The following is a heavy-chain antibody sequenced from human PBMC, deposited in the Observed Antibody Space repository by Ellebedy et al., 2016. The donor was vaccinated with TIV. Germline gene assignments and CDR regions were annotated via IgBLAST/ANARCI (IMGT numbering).Heavy chain of an antibody. CDR2: IGGSGVTT. V-gene: IGHV3-23*01. CDR1: GFTFSSYG. CDR3: ARGGWRSAPYGLDV. Sequence: PGGSLRLSCAASGFTFSSYGMSWVRQAPGKGLEWVSAIGGSGVTTYYAGSVKGRFTISRDNSKNTLFVQMNSLRAEDSAVYYCARGGWRSAPYGLDVWGQGTTVTVAS. D-gene: IGHD2-15*01. J-gene: IGHJ6*02.